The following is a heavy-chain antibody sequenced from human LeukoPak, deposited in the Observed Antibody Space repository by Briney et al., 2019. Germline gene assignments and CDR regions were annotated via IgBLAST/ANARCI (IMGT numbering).Heavy chain of an antibody. CDR3: AREGDNYDYVWGWATEYFLDY. CDR2: IYQTGST. J-gene: IGHJ4*02. CDR1: GYPIRSTYY. Sequence: PSETLSLTCAVSGYPIRSTYYWGWIRQPPGKGLEWIGSIYQTGSTYYNPSLKSRLTISIDISKKQFFLRLNTLTAADTAVDYWAREGDNYDYVWGWATEYFLDYCGQGTLVTVSS. D-gene: IGHD3-16*01. V-gene: IGHV4-38-2*02.